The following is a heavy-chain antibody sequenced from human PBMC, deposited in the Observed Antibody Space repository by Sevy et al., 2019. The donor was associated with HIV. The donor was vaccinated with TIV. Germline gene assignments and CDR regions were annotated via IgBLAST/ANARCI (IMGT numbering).Heavy chain of an antibody. CDR3: AGGALVRDGYSMDV. J-gene: IGHJ6*03. CDR2: ISSSSSYI. D-gene: IGHD2-2*01. V-gene: IGHV3-21*01. Sequence: GGSLRLSCAASGFTFSTYSMNWVRQAPGKGLEWVSSISSSSSYIYYADSVKGRFTISRDNARNSLYLQMNSLRAEDTAVYYCAGGALVRDGYSMDVWGQGTTVTVSS. CDR1: GFTFSTYS.